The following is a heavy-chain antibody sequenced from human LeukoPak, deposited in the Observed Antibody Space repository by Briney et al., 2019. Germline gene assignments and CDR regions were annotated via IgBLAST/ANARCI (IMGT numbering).Heavy chain of an antibody. Sequence: ASVKVSCKASGYTFTNYAMNWVRQAPGQGLELMGWINTNTGNPTYPQGFTRRFFFSLDTSVSTAYLPISSLTDEDIAVYYCAREFRVPAATSPGDYYYYMDVWGKGTTVTVSS. CDR1: GYTFTNYA. J-gene: IGHJ6*03. D-gene: IGHD2-2*01. V-gene: IGHV7-4-1*02. CDR3: AREFRVPAATSPGDYYYYMDV. CDR2: INTNTGNP.